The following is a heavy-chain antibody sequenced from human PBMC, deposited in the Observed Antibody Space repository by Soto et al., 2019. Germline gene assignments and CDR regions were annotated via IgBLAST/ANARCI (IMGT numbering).Heavy chain of an antibody. CDR3: ARHNRYSSTWFEGWFDP. CDR2: IHPGDSDT. Sequence: EVQLVQSGAEVKKAGESLKISCQGSGYSFTNYWVGWVRQIPGRGLEWMGIIHPGDSDTRYSPFFQGQVTISADKSISTAYLQWSSLKASDIAMYYCARHNRYSSTWFEGWFDPWGQGPLLTVSS. CDR1: GYSFTNYW. V-gene: IGHV5-51*03. J-gene: IGHJ5*02. D-gene: IGHD6-13*01.